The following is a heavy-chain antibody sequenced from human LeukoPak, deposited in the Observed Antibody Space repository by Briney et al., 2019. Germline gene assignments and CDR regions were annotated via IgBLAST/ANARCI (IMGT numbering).Heavy chain of an antibody. V-gene: IGHV4-61*08. Sequence: SETLSLTCTVSGGSVSSGGYYWSWIRRPPGKGLEWIGYIYYSGSTNYNPSLKSRVTISVDTSKNQFSLNLSSVTAADTAMYYCARDRSPEGYYDSSHWDYYHGMDVWGQGTTVTVSS. CDR3: ARDRSPEGYYDSSHWDYYHGMDV. CDR2: IYYSGST. J-gene: IGHJ6*02. CDR1: GGSVSSGGYY. D-gene: IGHD3-22*01.